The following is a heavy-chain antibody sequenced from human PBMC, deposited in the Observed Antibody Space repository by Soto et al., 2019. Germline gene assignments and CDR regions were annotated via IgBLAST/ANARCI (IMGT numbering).Heavy chain of an antibody. V-gene: IGHV3-15*01. CDR2: IKSKTDGGTT. CDR3: TTDDPINTY. Sequence: RGGSLRLSCAASGFTFNNAWMSWVRQAPGKGLEWVGRIKSKTDGGTTDFAAPVKGRFTISRDDSKNTLFLHMNSLKTEDTAVYYCTTDDPINTYWGQGTLVTVSS. CDR1: GFTFNNAW. J-gene: IGHJ4*02.